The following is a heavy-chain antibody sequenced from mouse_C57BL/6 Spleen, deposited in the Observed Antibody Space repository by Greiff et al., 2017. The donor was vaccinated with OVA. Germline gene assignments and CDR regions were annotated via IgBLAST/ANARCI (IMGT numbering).Heavy chain of an antibody. Sequence: VQLQQPGTELVKPGASVKLSCTASGYTFTSYWMHWVKQRPGQGLEWIGNINPSNGGTNYNETFKSKATLTVDKSSSTAYMQLSSLTSEDSAVYDCARPLYDYDRYFDVWGTGTTVTVSS. J-gene: IGHJ1*03. CDR3: ARPLYDYDRYFDV. CDR2: INPSNGGT. D-gene: IGHD2-4*01. CDR1: GYTFTSYW. V-gene: IGHV1-53*01.